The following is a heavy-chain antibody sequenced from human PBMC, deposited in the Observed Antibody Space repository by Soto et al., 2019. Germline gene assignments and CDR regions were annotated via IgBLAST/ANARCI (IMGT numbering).Heavy chain of an antibody. CDR3: TTDTYYDFWSGYYTPEYFQH. Sequence: GGSLRLSCAASGFTFSNAWMNWVRQAPGKGLEWVGRIKSKTDGGTTDYAAPVKGRFTISRDDSKNTLYLQMNSLKTEDTAVYYCTTDTYYDFWSGYYTPEYFQHWGQGTLVTVSS. CDR1: GFTFSNAW. CDR2: IKSKTDGGTT. D-gene: IGHD3-3*01. J-gene: IGHJ1*01. V-gene: IGHV3-15*07.